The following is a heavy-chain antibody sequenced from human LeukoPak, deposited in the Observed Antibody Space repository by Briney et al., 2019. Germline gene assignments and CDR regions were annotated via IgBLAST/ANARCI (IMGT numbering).Heavy chain of an antibody. J-gene: IGHJ6*02. CDR1: GGSISGYY. V-gene: IGHV4-59*08. Sequence: SETLSLTCSVSGGSISGYYWNWIRQTPQKGLEWIGYIYYSGTTNYNPSLKSRVTISVDRPKNQFSLKLSSVTAADTAVYYCARRPWGGDYGMDVWGQGTTVTVSS. CDR3: ARRPWGGDYGMDV. CDR2: IYYSGTT. D-gene: IGHD3-16*01.